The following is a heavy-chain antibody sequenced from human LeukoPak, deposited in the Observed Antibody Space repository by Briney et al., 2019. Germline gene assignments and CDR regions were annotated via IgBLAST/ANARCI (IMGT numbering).Heavy chain of an antibody. CDR3: ARQRGDYVYPDAFDI. J-gene: IGHJ3*02. Sequence: GESLKISCKGSGYSFNTYWIGWVRQMPGKGLEWMGIIYPGDSDTRYSPSFQGQVTISADKSISTAYLQWSSLKASDTAMYYCARQRGDYVYPDAFDIWGQGTMVTVSS. D-gene: IGHD4-17*01. CDR1: GYSFNTYW. CDR2: IYPGDSDT. V-gene: IGHV5-51*01.